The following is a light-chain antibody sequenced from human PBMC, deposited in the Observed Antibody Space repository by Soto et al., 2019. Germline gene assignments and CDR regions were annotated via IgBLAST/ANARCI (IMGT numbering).Light chain of an antibody. J-gene: IGLJ3*02. CDR2: EVT. CDR3: SSYTSINTQL. CDR1: SSDFGNFNY. Sequence: QSALTQPASVSGSPGQSITISCTGASSDFGNFNYVSWYQQHPGKVPKLIIYEVTSRPSGVSNRFSGSKSDNTAPLTISGLQAEDEAYYYCSSYTSINTQLFGGGTKLTVL. V-gene: IGLV2-14*01.